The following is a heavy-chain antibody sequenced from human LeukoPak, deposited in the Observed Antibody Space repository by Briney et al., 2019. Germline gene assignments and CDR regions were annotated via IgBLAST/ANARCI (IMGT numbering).Heavy chain of an antibody. Sequence: GGSLRLSCVASGFTFSDYFMSWIRQAPGKGLEWLSFINSAGDNIYYADSVKGRFTISRDNSKNTLYLQMNSLRAEDTAVYYCAKDRIAARLNFDYWGQGTLVTVSS. D-gene: IGHD6-6*01. CDR3: AKDRIAARLNFDY. CDR1: GFTFSDYF. CDR2: INSAGDNI. J-gene: IGHJ4*02. V-gene: IGHV3-11*01.